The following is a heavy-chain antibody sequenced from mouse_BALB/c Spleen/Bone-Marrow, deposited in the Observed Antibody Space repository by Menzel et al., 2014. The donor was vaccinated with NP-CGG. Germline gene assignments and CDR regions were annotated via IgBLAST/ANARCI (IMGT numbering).Heavy chain of an antibody. Sequence: EVQVVESGGGLVQPGGSRKLSCAASGFTFSSFGMHWVRQAPEKGLEWVAYISSGSSTIYYADTVKGRFTISRDNPKNTLFLQMTSLRSEDTAMYYCARPFYYYFDAWGAGTTVTVSS. CDR1: GFTFSSFG. V-gene: IGHV5-17*02. J-gene: IGHJ1*01. CDR2: ISSGSSTI. CDR3: ARPFYYYFDA. D-gene: IGHD1-1*01.